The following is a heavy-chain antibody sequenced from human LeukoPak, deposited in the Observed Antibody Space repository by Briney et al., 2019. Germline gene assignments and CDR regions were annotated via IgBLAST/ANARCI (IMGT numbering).Heavy chain of an antibody. V-gene: IGHV3-30*04. D-gene: IGHD3-10*01. Sequence: PGGSLRLSCAASGFTFISYAMYWVRQAPGKGLEWVALVSYDGSNKYYADSVKGRFTISRDNSKNTLYLHMNSLRAEDSAVYYCARVNRFGGRHFDYWGQGTLVTVSS. J-gene: IGHJ4*02. CDR2: VSYDGSNK. CDR3: ARVNRFGGRHFDY. CDR1: GFTFISYA.